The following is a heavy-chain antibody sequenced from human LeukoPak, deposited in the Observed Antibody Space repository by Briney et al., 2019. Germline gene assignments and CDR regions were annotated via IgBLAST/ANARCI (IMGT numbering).Heavy chain of an antibody. CDR3: ARVEDYYGWGSYYTGAFDI. Sequence: SETLSLTCTVSGGSISSYYWSWIRQPAGKGLEWIGRIYTSGSTNYNPSLKSRVTTSVDTSKNQFSLTLSSGTAADTAVYYCARVEDYYGWGSYYTGAFDIWGQGTMVTVSS. J-gene: IGHJ3*02. D-gene: IGHD3-10*01. V-gene: IGHV4-4*07. CDR2: IYTSGST. CDR1: GGSISSYY.